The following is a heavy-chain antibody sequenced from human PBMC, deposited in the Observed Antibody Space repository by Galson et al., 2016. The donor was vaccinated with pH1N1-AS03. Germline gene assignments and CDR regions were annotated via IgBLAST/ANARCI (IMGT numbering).Heavy chain of an antibody. J-gene: IGHJ4*02. D-gene: IGHD3-16*01. V-gene: IGHV3-74*01. CDR2: INTDGSST. CDR1: GFSIRTYW. Sequence: SLRLSCAGSGFSIRTYWMHWVRQVPGKGLVWVSRINTDGSSTNYADSVKGRFTISRDNAKNTLYLQMNSLGAEDSAFYYCARGSDDYIWGGYSGDYWSQGIRVTVSS. CDR3: ARGSDDYIWGGYSGDY.